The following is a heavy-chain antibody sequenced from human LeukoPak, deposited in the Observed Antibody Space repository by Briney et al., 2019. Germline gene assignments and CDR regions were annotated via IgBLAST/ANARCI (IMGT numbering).Heavy chain of an antibody. D-gene: IGHD2/OR15-2a*01. CDR1: GFTFSSYG. Sequence: GGSLRLSCAASGFTFSSYGMHWVRQAPGKGLEWVALIWYGGSNKYYTDSVKGRLTISRDNSKNTLYLQMNSLRAEDTAIYYCAREGPRGNSQFDYWGQGTLVTVSS. V-gene: IGHV3-33*01. CDR3: AREGPRGNSQFDY. CDR2: IWYGGSNK. J-gene: IGHJ4*02.